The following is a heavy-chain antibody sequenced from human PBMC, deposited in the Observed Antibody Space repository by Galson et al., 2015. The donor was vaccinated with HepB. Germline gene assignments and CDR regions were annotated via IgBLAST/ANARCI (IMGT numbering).Heavy chain of an antibody. V-gene: IGHV4-34*01. CDR2: INHSGST. D-gene: IGHD3-10*01. J-gene: IGHJ5*02. Sequence: ETLSLTCTVSGGFIRSYYWSWIRQPPGKGLEWIGEINHSGSTNYNPSLKSRVTISVDTSKNQFSLKLSSVTAADTAVYYCARGYAYGSGSNWFDPWGQGTLVTVSS. CDR1: GGFIRSYY. CDR3: ARGYAYGSGSNWFDP.